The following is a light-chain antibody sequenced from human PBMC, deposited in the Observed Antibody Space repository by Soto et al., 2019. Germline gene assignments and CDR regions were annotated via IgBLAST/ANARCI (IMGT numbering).Light chain of an antibody. CDR3: AAWDDSLNGVV. CDR1: SSNIGSYT. CDR2: SNN. J-gene: IGLJ3*02. V-gene: IGLV1-44*01. Sequence: QSVLTQPSSATGTAGQRVTISCSGSSSNIGSYTVNWYQQLPGTAPQLLIYSNNQRPSGVPDRFSGSKSGTSASLAISGLQSEDEADYYCAAWDDSLNGVVFGGGTKLTV.